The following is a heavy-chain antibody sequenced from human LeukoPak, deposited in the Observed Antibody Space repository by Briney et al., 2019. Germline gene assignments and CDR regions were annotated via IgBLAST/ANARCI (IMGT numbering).Heavy chain of an antibody. D-gene: IGHD5-18*01. V-gene: IGHV3-7*01. Sequence: PGGSLRLSCAASGFTFSSYWMSWVHQAPGKGLEWVANIKKDGSEKYYVDSVKGRFTISRDNAKTSLYLQMNSLRAEDTAVYYCARHLSGITGYTYGRGIDYWGQGTLVTVSS. J-gene: IGHJ4*02. CDR2: IKKDGSEK. CDR1: GFTFSSYW. CDR3: ARHLSGITGYTYGRGIDY.